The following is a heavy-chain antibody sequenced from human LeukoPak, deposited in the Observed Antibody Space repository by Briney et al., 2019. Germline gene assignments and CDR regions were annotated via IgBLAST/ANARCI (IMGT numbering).Heavy chain of an antibody. V-gene: IGHV3-23*01. J-gene: IGHJ4*02. Sequence: GGSLRLSWAASGFTFSSYAMSWVRQAPGKGLEWVSAISGSGGSTYYADSVKGRFTISRDNSKNTLYLQMNSLRAEDTAVYYCAKGVKYSSSPPIFDYWGQGTLVTVSS. CDR3: AKGVKYSSSPPIFDY. D-gene: IGHD6-6*01. CDR1: GFTFSSYA. CDR2: ISGSGGST.